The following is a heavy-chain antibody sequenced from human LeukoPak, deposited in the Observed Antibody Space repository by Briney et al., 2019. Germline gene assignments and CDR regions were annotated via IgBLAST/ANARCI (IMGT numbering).Heavy chain of an antibody. D-gene: IGHD3-10*01. CDR2: ISYDGSNK. J-gene: IGHJ4*02. V-gene: IGHV3-30*18. CDR1: GFTFSSYG. Sequence: GGSLRLSCAASGFTFSSYGMHWVRQAPGKGREWVAVISYDGSNKYYADSVKGRFTISRDNSKNTLYLQMNSLRAEDTAVYYCAKDDTRGFGEFPLDYWGQGTLVTVSS. CDR3: AKDDTRGFGEFPLDY.